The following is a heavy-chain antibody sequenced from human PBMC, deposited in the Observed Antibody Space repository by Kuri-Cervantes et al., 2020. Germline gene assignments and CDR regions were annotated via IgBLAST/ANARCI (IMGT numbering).Heavy chain of an antibody. J-gene: IGHJ6*02. Sequence: GGSLRLSCVASGFTFSDYEFNWVRQAPGKGLEWVANIKQDGSEKYYVDSVKGRFTISRDNAKNSLYLQMNSLRAEDTAVYYCARKGGDSSSWYNYYYYGMDVWGQGTTVTVSS. CDR2: IKQDGSEK. CDR1: GFTFSDYE. D-gene: IGHD6-13*01. CDR3: ARKGGDSSSWYNYYYYGMDV. V-gene: IGHV3-7*01.